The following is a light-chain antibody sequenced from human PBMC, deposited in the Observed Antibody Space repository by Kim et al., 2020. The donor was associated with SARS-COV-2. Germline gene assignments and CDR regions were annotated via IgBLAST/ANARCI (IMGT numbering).Light chain of an antibody. J-gene: IGLJ6*01. CDR3: SGNVSGSIHVPV. Sequence: SITISCTGTSSDVGSYNLVAGYQQHPGKDHKVMIYEVFKRASGVSDRFSGSKSGNTASLTISGLQAEEEADYYCSGNVSGSIHVPVLGS. CDR1: SSDVGSYNL. CDR2: EVF. V-gene: IGLV2-23*02.